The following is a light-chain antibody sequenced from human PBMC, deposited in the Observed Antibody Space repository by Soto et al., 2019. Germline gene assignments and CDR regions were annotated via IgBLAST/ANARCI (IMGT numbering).Light chain of an antibody. CDR1: SDDVGTYNL. Sequence: QSALTQPDSGDGSPGQSITLSYSGPSDDVGTYNLVSWYQQHPTKAPNLLLYESFKRPSGVSDRFSGSKSGNTASLTISGLEAEDEADYYCSSYAGDTSYVFGTGTKV. CDR2: ESF. CDR3: SSYAGDTSYV. V-gene: IGLV2-23*01. J-gene: IGLJ1*01.